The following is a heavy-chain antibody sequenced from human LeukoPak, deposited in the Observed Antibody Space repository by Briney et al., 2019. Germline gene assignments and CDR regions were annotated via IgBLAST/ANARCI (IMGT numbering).Heavy chain of an antibody. V-gene: IGHV4-34*01. CDR2: INHSGST. D-gene: IGHD3-22*01. CDR3: ARGVLRYYDSSGYPDAFDI. CDR1: GGSISNYY. Sequence: SETLSLTCTVSGGSISNYYWSWIRQPPGKGLEWIGEINHSGSTNYNPSLKSRVTISVDTSKNQFSLKLSSVTAADTAVYYCARGVLRYYDSSGYPDAFDIWGQGTMVTVSS. J-gene: IGHJ3*02.